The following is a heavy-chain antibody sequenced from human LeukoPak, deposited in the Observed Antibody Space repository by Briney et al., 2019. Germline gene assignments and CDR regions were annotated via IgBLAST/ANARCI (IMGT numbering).Heavy chain of an antibody. CDR2: IKQDGSEK. V-gene: IGHV3-7*01. J-gene: IGHJ4*02. Sequence: QPGGSLRLSCAASGFTFSSYWMGWVRQAPGKGLEWVANIKQDGSEKYYVDSVKGRFTISRDNAKNSLYLQMNSLRAEDTAVYYCARDFGMATITVDYWGQGTLVTLSS. CDR3: ARDFGMATITVDY. CDR1: GFTFSSYW. D-gene: IGHD5-24*01.